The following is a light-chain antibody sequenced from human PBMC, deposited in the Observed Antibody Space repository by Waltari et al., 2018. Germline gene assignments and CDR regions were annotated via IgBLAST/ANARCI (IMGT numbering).Light chain of an antibody. J-gene: IGKJ4*01. CDR3: QHRVSWPLT. V-gene: IGKV3-11*01. CDR2: DAS. Sequence: PPSVSVSPGQTASITCSGDKLGDKYACWYQQKPGQAPRLVIHDASNRAPGFPARFSGSGSGTDFTLTISSLEPEDFAVYYCQHRVSWPLTFGGGTKVEL. CDR1: KLGDKY.